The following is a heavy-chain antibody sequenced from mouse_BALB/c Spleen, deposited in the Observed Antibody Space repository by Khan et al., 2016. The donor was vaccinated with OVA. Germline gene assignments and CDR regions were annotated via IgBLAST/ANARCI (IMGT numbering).Heavy chain of an antibody. CDR1: GYTFRSSW. CDR3: ARWGPYGNFGPY. J-gene: IGHJ3*01. V-gene: IGHV1-9*01. Sequence: VQLKESGAELMKPGASVKISCKATGYTFRSSWIEWVKQRPGHGLEWIGEILPGTGSTNYNEKFKGKATFTADTSSNTAYMQLSSLTSEDSAVYFCARWGPYGNFGPYWGQGTLVTVSA. CDR2: ILPGTGST. D-gene: IGHD2-1*01.